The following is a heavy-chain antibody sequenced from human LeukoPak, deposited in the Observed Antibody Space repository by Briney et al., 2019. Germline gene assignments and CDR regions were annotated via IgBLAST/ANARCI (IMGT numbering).Heavy chain of an antibody. J-gene: IGHJ4*02. D-gene: IGHD1-1*01. V-gene: IGHV1-2*02. CDR1: GYTFTGYY. CDR3: ARCTTGRTFGSLREIKRSREIDY. CDR2: INPNSGGT. Sequence: GASVKVSCKASGYTFTGYYMHWVRQAPGQGLEWMGWINPNSGGTNYAQKFQGRVTMTRDTSISTAYMELSRLRSDDTAVYYCARCTTGRTFGSLREIKRSREIDYWGQGTLVTVSS.